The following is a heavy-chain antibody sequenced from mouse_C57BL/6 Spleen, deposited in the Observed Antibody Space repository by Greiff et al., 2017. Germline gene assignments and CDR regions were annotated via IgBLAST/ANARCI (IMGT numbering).Heavy chain of an antibody. CDR3: ARDLYYYGSSSWYFDV. CDR2: ISDGGSYT. D-gene: IGHD1-1*01. Sequence: EVKLVESGGGLVKPGGSLKLSCAASGFTFSSYAMSWVRQTPEKRLEWVATISDGGSYTYYPDNVKGRFTISRDNAKNNLYLQMSHLKSEDTAMYYCARDLYYYGSSSWYFDVWGTGTTVTVSS. CDR1: GFTFSSYA. V-gene: IGHV5-4*01. J-gene: IGHJ1*03.